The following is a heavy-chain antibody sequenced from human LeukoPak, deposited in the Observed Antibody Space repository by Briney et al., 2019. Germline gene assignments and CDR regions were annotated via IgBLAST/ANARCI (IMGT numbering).Heavy chain of an antibody. V-gene: IGHV4-31*03. D-gene: IGHD2-8*02. CDR3: ARDQVECTGGTCQSRVGFDF. CDR1: GDSISNGVKY. Sequence: SETLSLACTVSGDSISNGVKYWSWIRQHPGRGLEWIGYIYHSGRSYYNPSLKSRITTSVDTSKNQFSLNLSSVTAADTAVYYCARDQVECTGGTCQSRVGFDFWGQGTLVTVSS. CDR2: IYHSGRS. J-gene: IGHJ4*02.